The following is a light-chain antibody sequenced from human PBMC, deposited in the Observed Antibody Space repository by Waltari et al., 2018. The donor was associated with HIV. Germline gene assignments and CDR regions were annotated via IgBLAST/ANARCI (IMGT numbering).Light chain of an antibody. CDR3: LLYYGGTQLV. V-gene: IGLV7-43*01. Sequence: QTVVTQEPSLTVSPGGTVTLTCASSTGAVTSGYYPNWFQQKPGQAPRALIYSTSNTHSWTPARFSGSLRGGKAALTLSGVQPEDEAEYYCLLYYGGTQLVFGGGTKLTVL. CDR2: STS. CDR1: TGAVTSGYY. J-gene: IGLJ2*01.